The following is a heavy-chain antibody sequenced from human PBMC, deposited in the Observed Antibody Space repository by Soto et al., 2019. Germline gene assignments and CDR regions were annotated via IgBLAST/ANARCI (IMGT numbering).Heavy chain of an antibody. J-gene: IGHJ6*02. D-gene: IGHD6-6*01. Sequence: XGSLRLSCAAAGVTFSSYEMNWVRQAPGKGLEWVSYISSSGSTIYYADSVKGRFTISRDNAKNSLYLQMNSLRAEDTAVYYCAREGYSSSSSHYYYGMDIWGQGTTVTVSS. V-gene: IGHV3-48*03. CDR3: AREGYSSSSSHYYYGMDI. CDR2: ISSSGSTI. CDR1: GVTFSSYE.